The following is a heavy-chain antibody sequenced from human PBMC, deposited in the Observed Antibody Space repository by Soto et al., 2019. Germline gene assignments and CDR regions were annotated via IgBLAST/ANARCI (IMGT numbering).Heavy chain of an antibody. Sequence: QLQLQESGPGLVKPSETLSLTCTVSGGSISSSSYYWGWIRQPPGKGLEWAGTIYYSGSTYYNPSLESRVIISVDTSKNQFSLKLSSVTASDAAVYYCATFMGMTTATTERYFDYWGQGTLVTVSS. CDR1: GGSISSSSYY. CDR2: IYYSGST. J-gene: IGHJ4*02. CDR3: ATFMGMTTATTERYFDY. D-gene: IGHD4-17*01. V-gene: IGHV4-39*01.